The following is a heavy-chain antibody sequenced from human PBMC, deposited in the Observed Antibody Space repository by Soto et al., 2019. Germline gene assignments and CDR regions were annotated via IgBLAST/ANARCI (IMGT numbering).Heavy chain of an antibody. J-gene: IGHJ3*02. V-gene: IGHV1-18*01. Sequence: PGESLKISCKASGYTFTSYGISWVRQAPGQGLEWMGWISAYNGNTNYAQKLQGRVTMTTDTSTSTAYMELRSLRSDDTAVYYCAAEDILFPRNAFDIWGQGTMVTVSS. CDR3: AAEDILFPRNAFDI. CDR1: GYTFTSYG. CDR2: ISAYNGNT. D-gene: IGHD2-15*01.